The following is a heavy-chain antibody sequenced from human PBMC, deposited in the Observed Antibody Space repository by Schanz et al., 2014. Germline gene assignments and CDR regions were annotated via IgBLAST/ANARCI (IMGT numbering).Heavy chain of an antibody. D-gene: IGHD1-1*01. CDR3: ARDRWDWNNAFDI. Sequence: EVQLVESGGGLIQPGGSLRLSCAVSGFTVSSNYMSWVRQAPGKGLEWVSTVYMSAASTRYADSVKGRFIISRDNSKNTLYLQMNSLRAEDTAVYYCARDRWDWNNAFDIWGQGTMVPVSS. CDR1: GFTVSSNY. J-gene: IGHJ3*02. V-gene: IGHV3-53*01. CDR2: VYMSAAST.